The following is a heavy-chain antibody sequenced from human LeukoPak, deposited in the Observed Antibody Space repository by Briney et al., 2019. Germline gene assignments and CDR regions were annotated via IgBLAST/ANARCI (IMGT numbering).Heavy chain of an antibody. CDR1: GFTFSSYA. Sequence: GGSLRLSCAASGFTFSSYAMSWVRLAPGKGLEWVSAISGSGGSTYYADSVKGRFTISRDNSKNTLYLQMNSLRAEDTAVYYCASASSHRIAAGGDYWGQGTLVTVSS. J-gene: IGHJ4*02. CDR2: ISGSGGST. D-gene: IGHD6-13*01. V-gene: IGHV3-23*01. CDR3: ASASSHRIAAGGDY.